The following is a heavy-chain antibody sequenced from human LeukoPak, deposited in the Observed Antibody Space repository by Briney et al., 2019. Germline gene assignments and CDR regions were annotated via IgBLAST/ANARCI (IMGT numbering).Heavy chain of an antibody. CDR3: ARVAAGPF. J-gene: IGHJ4*02. CDR1: GFIFSNYN. Sequence: GGSLRLSCAAYGFIFSNYNMNWVRQAPGKGLEWVSSISSSSNYIYYADPVKGRFTISRDNAKNSLYLQMNSLRAEDSAVYYCARVAAGPFWGQGTLVTVSS. CDR2: ISSSSNYI. V-gene: IGHV3-21*01. D-gene: IGHD6-13*01.